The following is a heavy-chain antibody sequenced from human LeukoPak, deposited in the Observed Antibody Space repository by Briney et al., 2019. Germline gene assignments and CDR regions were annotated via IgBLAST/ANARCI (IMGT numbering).Heavy chain of an antibody. CDR3: AKSRLVVTAFDY. D-gene: IGHD4-23*01. V-gene: IGHV1-46*01. CDR2: IHPSGGTT. J-gene: IGHJ4*02. CDR1: GYSFTNYF. Sequence: ASVTVSCKASGYSFTNYFIHWVRQAPGQGPEWMGLIHPSGGTTTYAQKFQDRVTMTRDTSTNTVSMELTRLTSDDTAVYYCAKSRLVVTAFDYWGQGTLVTVSS.